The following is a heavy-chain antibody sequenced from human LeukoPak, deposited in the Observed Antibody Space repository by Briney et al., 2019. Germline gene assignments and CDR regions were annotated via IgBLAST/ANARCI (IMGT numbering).Heavy chain of an antibody. Sequence: GGSLRLSCAASGFTFSSYSMNWVRQAPGKGLEWVSSISSSSSYIYYADSVKGRFTISRDNAKNSLYLQMNSLRAEDTAVYYCARRPGYSYGDYDDYWGQGTLVTVSS. D-gene: IGHD5-18*01. CDR2: ISSSSSYI. V-gene: IGHV3-21*04. J-gene: IGHJ4*02. CDR3: ARRPGYSYGDYDDY. CDR1: GFTFSSYS.